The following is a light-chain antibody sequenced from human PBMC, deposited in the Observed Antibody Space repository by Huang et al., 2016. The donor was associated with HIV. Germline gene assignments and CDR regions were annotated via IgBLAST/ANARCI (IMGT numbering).Light chain of an antibody. CDR1: HSVSTN. CDR3: QQYNDWPPLT. J-gene: IGKJ4*01. V-gene: IGKV3-15*01. CDR2: GAS. Sequence: VVMTQSPATRSVSPGERATLSCRASHSVSTNLAWYQHRPAQAPRLIIYGASTRATGIPPRFSGSGSGTEFTRTISSLQSEDFAVYYCQQYNDWPPLTFGGGTKVEIK.